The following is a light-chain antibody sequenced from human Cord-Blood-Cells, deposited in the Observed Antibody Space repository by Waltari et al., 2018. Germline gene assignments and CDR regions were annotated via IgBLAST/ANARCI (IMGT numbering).Light chain of an antibody. J-gene: IGLJ1*01. CDR1: SSDVGGYNY. CDR3: SSYTSSSTYV. V-gene: IGLV2-14*01. Sequence: SALPQPASVSGSPGQSITISCTGTSSDVGGYNYVSWYQQHPGKAPKLMIYEVSNRPSGVSNRFSGSKSGNTASLTISGLQAEDEADYYCSSYTSSSTYVFGTGTKVTVL. CDR2: EVS.